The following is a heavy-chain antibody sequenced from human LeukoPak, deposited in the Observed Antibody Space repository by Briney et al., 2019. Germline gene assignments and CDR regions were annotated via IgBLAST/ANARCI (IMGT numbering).Heavy chain of an antibody. CDR2: IYYSGST. CDR3: ATYWPSFDY. J-gene: IGHJ4*02. Sequence: PSETLSLTCTVSGGSISSSSQYWGWIRQPPGKGLEWIGSIYYSGSTYYKPSLKSRLIISMDTSKNQFSLKVNSVTAADTAVYYCATYWPSFDYWGQGSLVTVTS. D-gene: IGHD2-15*01. CDR1: GGSISSSSQY. V-gene: IGHV4-39*01.